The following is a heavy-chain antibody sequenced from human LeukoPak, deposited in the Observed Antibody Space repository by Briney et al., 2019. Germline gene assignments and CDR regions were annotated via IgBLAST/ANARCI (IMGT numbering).Heavy chain of an antibody. Sequence: SETLSLTCTVSGGSISSYYWSWLRQPPGKGLEWIGYIYYSGSTNYNPSLKSRVTISVDTSKNQFSLKLSSVTAADTAVYYCARVPYSSGWGAFDYWGQGTLVTVSS. CDR1: GGSISSYY. CDR2: IYYSGST. D-gene: IGHD6-19*01. J-gene: IGHJ4*02. CDR3: ARVPYSSGWGAFDY. V-gene: IGHV4-59*01.